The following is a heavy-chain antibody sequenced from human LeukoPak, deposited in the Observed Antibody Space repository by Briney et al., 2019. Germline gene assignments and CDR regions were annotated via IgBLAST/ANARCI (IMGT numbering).Heavy chain of an antibody. CDR3: AKIRGWELLCFDY. J-gene: IGHJ4*02. CDR1: GFTVSSNY. V-gene: IGHV3-23*01. Sequence: GGSLRLSCAASGFTVSSNYMSWVRQAPGKGLEWVSAISGSGGSTYYADSVKGRFTISRDNSKNTLYLQMNSLRAEDTAVYYCAKIRGWELLCFDYWGQGTLVTVSS. CDR2: ISGSGGST. D-gene: IGHD1-26*01.